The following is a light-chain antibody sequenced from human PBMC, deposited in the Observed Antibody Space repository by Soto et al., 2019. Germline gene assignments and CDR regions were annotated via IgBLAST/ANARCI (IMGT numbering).Light chain of an antibody. CDR2: AAS. V-gene: IGKV1-39*01. Sequence: DLQMTQSPSSLSASVGDRVTITGRASQSISSYLNWYQQKPGKAPKLLIYAASSLQSGVPSRFSGSGSGTDFTLTISSLQPEDFATYYCQQSYSTLLYTFGQGTKLEIK. CDR1: QSISSY. J-gene: IGKJ2*01. CDR3: QQSYSTLLYT.